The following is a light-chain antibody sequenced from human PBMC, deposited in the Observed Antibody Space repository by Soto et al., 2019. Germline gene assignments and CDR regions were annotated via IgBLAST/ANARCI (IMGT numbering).Light chain of an antibody. J-gene: IGKJ5*01. CDR1: QGVSSSY. CDR3: QQRSIWLIT. Sequence: LLPQSPGTLSLSPGARATLSCRASQGVSSSYLAWYQQEPGQAPRLLIYGASNRATGIPARCSGSGSGADFTLTSSSLEAEDFAAYCCQQRSIWLITCGQGTLLEIK. V-gene: IGKV3D-11*01. CDR2: GAS.